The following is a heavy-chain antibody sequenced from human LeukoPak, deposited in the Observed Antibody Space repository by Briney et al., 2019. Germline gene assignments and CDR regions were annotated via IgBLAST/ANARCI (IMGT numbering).Heavy chain of an antibody. CDR1: GFTFSSYG. CDR2: IWYDGSNK. V-gene: IGHV3-33*01. Sequence: GGSLRLSCAASGFTFSSYGMHWVRQAPGKGLEWVAVIWYDGSNKYYADSVKGRFTISRDNSKNTLYLQMNSLRAEDTAVYYCARPSAPRETAFDIWGQGTMVTVSS. J-gene: IGHJ3*02. CDR3: ARPSAPRETAFDI.